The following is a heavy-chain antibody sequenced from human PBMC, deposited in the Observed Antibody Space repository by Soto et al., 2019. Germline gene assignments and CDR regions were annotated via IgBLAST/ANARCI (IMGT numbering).Heavy chain of an antibody. J-gene: IGHJ4*02. Sequence: VVWGSISDGGCCCSWIRQHPGKGLEWIGYIYYSGSTYYNPSLKSRVTISVDTSKNQFSLKLSSVTAADTAVYYCARDNSGSYDYWGQGTLVTVSS. CDR3: ARDNSGSYDY. CDR2: IYYSGST. V-gene: IGHV4-31*02. D-gene: IGHD1-26*01. CDR1: WGSISDGGCC.